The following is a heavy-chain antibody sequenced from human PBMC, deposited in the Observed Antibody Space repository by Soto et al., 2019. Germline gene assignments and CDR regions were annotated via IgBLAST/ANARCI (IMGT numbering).Heavy chain of an antibody. CDR2: ISANGGIT. CDR3: AKDKYTDSVRKVWFFDY. V-gene: IGHV3-23*01. J-gene: IGHJ2*01. D-gene: IGHD2-15*01. CDR1: GFTFSRYA. Sequence: VQLLESGGGLVRAGGSLRLSCAAYGFTFSRYAMSWVRLAPGKGLEWVSSISANGGITDYADSVKGRFTISRDNFQNILSLQMDSLRGDDTALYFSAKDKYTDSVRKVWFFDYWGRGTLVTVSS.